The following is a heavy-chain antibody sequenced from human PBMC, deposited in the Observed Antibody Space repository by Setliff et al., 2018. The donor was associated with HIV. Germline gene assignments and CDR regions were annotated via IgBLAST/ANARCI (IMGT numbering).Heavy chain of an antibody. CDR3: ARGMGTRYNYYMDV. Sequence: LSLTCTVSGASISSYYWNWFRQPAGKGLESLGRIYTSGNMIYNPSLKSRVTMSADTSRNQLSLKLSSVTAADTAVYYCARGMGTRYNYYMDVWGIGTTVTVSS. CDR2: IYTSGNM. V-gene: IGHV4-4*07. J-gene: IGHJ6*03. CDR1: GASISSYY. D-gene: IGHD1-20*01.